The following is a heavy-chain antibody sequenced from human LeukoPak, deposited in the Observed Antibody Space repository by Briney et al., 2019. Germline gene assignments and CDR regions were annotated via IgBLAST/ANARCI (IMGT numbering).Heavy chain of an antibody. CDR2: INPNSGGT. J-gene: IGHJ5*02. V-gene: IGHV1-2*02. CDR1: GYTFTGYY. CDR3: ASEENSGYDSNWFDP. Sequence: ASVKVSCKASGYTFTGYYVHWVRQAPGRGLEWMGWINPNSGGTNYAQKFQGRVTMTRDTSISTAYMELSRLRSDDTAVYYCASEENSGYDSNWFDPWGQGTLVTVSS. D-gene: IGHD5-12*01.